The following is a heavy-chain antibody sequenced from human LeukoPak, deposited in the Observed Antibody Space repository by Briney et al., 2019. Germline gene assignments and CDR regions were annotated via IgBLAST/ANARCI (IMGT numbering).Heavy chain of an antibody. J-gene: IGHJ4*02. D-gene: IGHD6-13*01. V-gene: IGHV3-23*01. CDR3: AKGGYSGSWGGY. CDR2: ISGSGGST. Sequence: PGGSLRLSCAASGFTFSSYAMSWVRQAPGKGLEWVSAISGSGGSTYYADSVKGRFTISRDNSKNTLYLQMNSLRAEDTAVYYGAKGGYSGSWGGYWGQGTLVTVSS. CDR1: GFTFSSYA.